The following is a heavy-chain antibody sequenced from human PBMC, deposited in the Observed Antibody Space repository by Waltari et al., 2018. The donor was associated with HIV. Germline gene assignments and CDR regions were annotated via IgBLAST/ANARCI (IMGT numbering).Heavy chain of an antibody. J-gene: IGHJ6*02. CDR2: ILSSGRP. Sequence: HVQLQASGPALVKPSQTLSLTCTAPAGSTVSGSYDWPWIRQPAGKAPERIVRILSSGRPNYNPSLKSRVPLSVDTVKNQFSLELSPVSAADAAVYYCARIMNYYYDSSGYYPSGGGGMDVWGQGTTVTVSS. CDR1: AGSTVSGSYD. V-gene: IGHV4-61*02. CDR3: ARIMNYYYDSSGYYPSGGGGMDV. D-gene: IGHD3-22*01.